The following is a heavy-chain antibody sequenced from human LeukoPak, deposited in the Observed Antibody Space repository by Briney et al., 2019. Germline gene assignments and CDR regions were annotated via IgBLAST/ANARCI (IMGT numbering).Heavy chain of an antibody. CDR3: AREVRGGWYDPFDY. Sequence: GGSLRLSCAASGFTFSNYEMNWVRQAPGKGLEWVSYISGSGSTIYYADSVKGRFTISRDNAKNSLYLQMNSLRAEDTAIYYCAREVRGGWYDPFDYWGQGTLVTVSS. CDR1: GFTFSNYE. CDR2: ISGSGSTI. J-gene: IGHJ4*02. V-gene: IGHV3-48*03. D-gene: IGHD6-19*01.